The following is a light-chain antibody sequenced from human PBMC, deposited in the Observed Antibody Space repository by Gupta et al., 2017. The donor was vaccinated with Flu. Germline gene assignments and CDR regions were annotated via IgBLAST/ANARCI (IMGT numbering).Light chain of an antibody. CDR2: GAS. CDR1: QSVSSN. CDR3: QQYNNWPPRDS. V-gene: IGKV3-15*01. Sequence: EIVLTQSPATLSVSPGERATLSGRASQSVSSNLAWYQQKPGQAPRLLIYGASTRATGIPARFSGSGSGTEFTLTISSLQSEDFAVYYCQQYNNWPPRDSFGQGTKLEIK. J-gene: IGKJ2*03.